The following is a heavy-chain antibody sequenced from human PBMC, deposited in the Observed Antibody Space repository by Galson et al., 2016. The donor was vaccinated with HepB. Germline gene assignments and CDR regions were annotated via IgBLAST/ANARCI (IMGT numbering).Heavy chain of an antibody. CDR2: LYPLDSYT. D-gene: IGHD2-15*01. V-gene: IGHV5-51*01. CDR1: GYNFTNSY. Sequence: QSGAEVKKPGESLKISCKGSGYNFTNSYIAWVRQMPGKGLEWIGLLYPLDSYTRYSPSFQGQVTISADKSINTAYLQWSSLKTSDTAIYYCARFAGYCSDGTCYRWFDPWGQGTLVTVSS. CDR3: ARFAGYCSDGTCYRWFDP. J-gene: IGHJ5*02.